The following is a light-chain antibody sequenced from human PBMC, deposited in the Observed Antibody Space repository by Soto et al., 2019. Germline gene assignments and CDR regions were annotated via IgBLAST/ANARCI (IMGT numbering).Light chain of an antibody. V-gene: IGLV2-8*01. CDR1: SSDVGGYNY. CDR3: SSYAGSNNFV. Sequence: QSVLTQPPSASGSPGQSVTISCSGTSSDVGGYNYVSWHQQHPGKAPKLTIYEVSKRPSGVPDRFSGSKSGNTASLIVSGLQAEDEADYYCSSYAGSNNFVFGTGTKVTVL. CDR2: EVS. J-gene: IGLJ1*01.